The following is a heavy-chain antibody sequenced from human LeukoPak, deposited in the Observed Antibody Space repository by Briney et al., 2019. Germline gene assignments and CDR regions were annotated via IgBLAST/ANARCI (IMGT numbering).Heavy chain of an antibody. CDR1: GGAFSGYY. CDR3: ANDGRLLTNGFDP. Sequence: SETLSLTCADYGGAFSGYYWSCIRQPPGKGLEWIASFFQLGGTYYNPSLKYRVTISVDTSKNEFSLTLTSVTAAHTAIYYCANDGRLLTNGFDPWGQGNLVTVSS. V-gene: IGHV4-34*12. CDR2: FFQLGGT. D-gene: IGHD2-8*01. J-gene: IGHJ5*02.